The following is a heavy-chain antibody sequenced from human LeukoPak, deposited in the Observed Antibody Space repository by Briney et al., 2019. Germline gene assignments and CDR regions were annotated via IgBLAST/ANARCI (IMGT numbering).Heavy chain of an antibody. Sequence: PGGSLRLSCAASGFTFSRYPMIWVRQAPGKGLECISYISGGGDAIHYADSVKGRVTFSRDNAKNSLYLQMNSLRAEDTAVYYCARVWGDYSNTDYWGQGTLVTVSS. V-gene: IGHV3-48*01. CDR1: GFTFSRYP. CDR2: ISGGGDAI. CDR3: ARVWGDYSNTDY. J-gene: IGHJ4*02. D-gene: IGHD4-11*01.